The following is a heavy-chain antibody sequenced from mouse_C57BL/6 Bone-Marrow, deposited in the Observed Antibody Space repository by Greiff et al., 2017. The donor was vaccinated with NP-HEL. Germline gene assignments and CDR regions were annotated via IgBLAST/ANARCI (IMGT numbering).Heavy chain of an antibody. Sequence: EVNVVESGGDLVKPGGSLKLSCAASGFTFSSYGMSWVRQTPDKRLEWVATISSGGSYTYYPDSVKGRFTISRDNAKNTLYLQMSSLKSEDTAMYYCARREGKGLDYWGQGTTLTVSS. CDR3: ARREGKGLDY. CDR2: ISSGGSYT. V-gene: IGHV5-6*02. J-gene: IGHJ2*01. CDR1: GFTFSSYG.